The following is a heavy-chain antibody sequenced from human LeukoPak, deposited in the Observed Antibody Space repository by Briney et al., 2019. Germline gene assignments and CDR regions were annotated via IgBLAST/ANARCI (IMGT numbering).Heavy chain of an antibody. V-gene: IGHV7-4-1*02. CDR1: GYTFTSYA. J-gene: IGHJ6*03. Sequence: GASVKVSCKASGYTFTSYAMNWVRQAPGQGLEWMGWINTNTGNPTYAQGFTGRFVFSLDTSVSTAYLQISSLKAEDTAVYYCAREGGYSGHDYNREYYYYYMDVWGKGTTVTVSS. CDR3: AREGGYSGHDYNREYYYYYMDV. CDR2: INTNTGNP. D-gene: IGHD5-12*01.